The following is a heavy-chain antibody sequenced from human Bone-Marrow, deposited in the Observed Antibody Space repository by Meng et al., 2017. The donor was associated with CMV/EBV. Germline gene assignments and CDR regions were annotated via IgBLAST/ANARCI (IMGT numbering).Heavy chain of an antibody. CDR1: GFTFSSYA. J-gene: IGHJ3*02. CDR3: ARVLQLVGDAFDI. Sequence: GESLKISCAASGFTFSSYAMHWVRQAPGKGLEWVAVISYDGSNKYYADSVKGRFTISRDNSKNTLYLQMNSLRAEDTSVYYCARVLQLVGDAFDIWGQGTMVTFSS. V-gene: IGHV3-30*04. D-gene: IGHD1-26*01. CDR2: ISYDGSNK.